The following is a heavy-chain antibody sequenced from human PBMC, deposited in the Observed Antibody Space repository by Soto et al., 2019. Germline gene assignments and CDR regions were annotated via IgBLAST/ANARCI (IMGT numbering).Heavy chain of an antibody. Sequence: QVQLQESGPGLVKPSQTLSLTCTVSGGSISSGGYYWSWIRQHPGKGLEWIGYIYYSGSTYYNPYLKSRVTISVDTSKNQFSLKLSSVTAEDTAVYYCARFGYSTNIGIDYWGQGTLVTVSS. J-gene: IGHJ4*02. CDR1: GGSISSGGYY. CDR2: IYYSGST. D-gene: IGHD3-22*01. CDR3: ARFGYSTNIGIDY. V-gene: IGHV4-31*03.